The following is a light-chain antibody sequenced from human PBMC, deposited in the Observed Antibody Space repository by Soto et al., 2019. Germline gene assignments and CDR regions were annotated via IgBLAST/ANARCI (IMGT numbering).Light chain of an antibody. CDR1: RGISSD. Sequence: DIQLTQSPSFLSASVGDRVTITCRASRGISSDLAWYQQKPGKAPKLLIFAASTLQSGVPSRFSGSGSGTEFTLTISSLQPEDFATYCCQQFHTYPRTFGQGTKVDIK. J-gene: IGKJ1*01. CDR3: QQFHTYPRT. V-gene: IGKV1-9*01. CDR2: AAS.